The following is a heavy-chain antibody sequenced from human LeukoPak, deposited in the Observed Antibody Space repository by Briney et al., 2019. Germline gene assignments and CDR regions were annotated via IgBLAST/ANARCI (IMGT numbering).Heavy chain of an antibody. J-gene: IGHJ4*02. CDR2: IIPIFGTT. CDR3: ARGTSLQWLVRGPFDY. D-gene: IGHD6-19*01. Sequence: SVKVSCKASGGTFSSYAISWVRQAPGQGLEWMGGIIPIFGTTNYAQKFQGRVTITADESTSTAYMDLSSLRSEDTAVYYCARGTSLQWLVRGPFDYWGQGTLVTVSS. V-gene: IGHV1-69*13. CDR1: GGTFSSYA.